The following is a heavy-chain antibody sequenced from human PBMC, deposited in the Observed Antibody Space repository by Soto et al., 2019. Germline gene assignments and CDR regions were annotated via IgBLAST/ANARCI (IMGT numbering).Heavy chain of an antibody. CDR1: GGSTRSYF. J-gene: IGHJ3*02. D-gene: IGHD3-10*01. CDR2: IYYSGTT. Sequence: SETLSLTCTVSGGSTRSYFWSWIRQPPGKGLEWIGCIYYSGTTNYNPSLKSRVTISLDTSTNQFSLRLRSVTAAGTAVYYCARGAGDFSGPDSFDIWGQGKMVTVSS. V-gene: IGHV4-59*01. CDR3: ARGAGDFSGPDSFDI.